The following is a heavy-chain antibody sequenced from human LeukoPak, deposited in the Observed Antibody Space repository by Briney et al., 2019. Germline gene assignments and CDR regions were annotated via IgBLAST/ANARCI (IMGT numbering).Heavy chain of an antibody. CDR1: GGSFSGYY. CDR2: INHSGST. D-gene: IGHD1-20*01. Sequence: PSETLSLTCAVYGGSFSGYYWSWIRQPPGKGLEWIGEINHSGSTNYNPSLKSRVTISVDTSKNQFSLKLSSVTAADTAVYYCARDPYNSGAFDIWGQGTMVTVSS. V-gene: IGHV4-34*01. CDR3: ARDPYNSGAFDI. J-gene: IGHJ3*02.